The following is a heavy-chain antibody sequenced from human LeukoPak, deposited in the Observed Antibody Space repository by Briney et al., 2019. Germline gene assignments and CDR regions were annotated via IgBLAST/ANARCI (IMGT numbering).Heavy chain of an antibody. J-gene: IGHJ4*02. D-gene: IGHD2-21*02. CDR1: GYTFTDYY. V-gene: IGHV1-69*13. CDR3: ATSPTGDSPDY. CDR2: IIPILGTA. Sequence: ASVKVSCKASGYTFTDYYIHWVRQAPGQGLEWMGGIIPILGTANYAQKFQGRVTITADESTSTAYMELSSLRSDDTAVYYCATSPTGDSPDYWGQGTLVTVSS.